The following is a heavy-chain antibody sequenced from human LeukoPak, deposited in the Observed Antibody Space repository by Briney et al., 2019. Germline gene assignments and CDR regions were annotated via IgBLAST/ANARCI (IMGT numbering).Heavy chain of an antibody. J-gene: IGHJ4*02. Sequence: GASVKVSCKASGYTFTGYYMHWVRQAPGQGLEWMGWINPNSGGTNYAQKLQGRVTMTTDTSTSTAYMELRSLRSDDTAVYYCARGSWNYYDSSGYYGYFDYWGQGTLVTVSS. CDR2: INPNSGGT. CDR1: GYTFTGYY. CDR3: ARGSWNYYDSSGYYGYFDY. V-gene: IGHV1-2*02. D-gene: IGHD3-22*01.